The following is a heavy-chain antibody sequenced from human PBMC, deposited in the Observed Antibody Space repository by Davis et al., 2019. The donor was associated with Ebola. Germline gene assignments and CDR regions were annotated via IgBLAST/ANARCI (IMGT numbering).Heavy chain of an antibody. CDR3: ARGPARYCSSTSCYGVYGMDV. CDR2: IYYSGST. V-gene: IGHV4-31*03. CDR1: GGSISSGGYY. Sequence: MPSETLTLTCTVSGGSISSGGYYWSWIRQHPGKGLEWIGYIYYSGSTYYNPSLKSRVTISVDTSKNQFSLKLSSVTAADTAVYYCARGPARYCSSTSCYGVYGMDVWGKGTTVTVSS. J-gene: IGHJ6*04. D-gene: IGHD2-2*01.